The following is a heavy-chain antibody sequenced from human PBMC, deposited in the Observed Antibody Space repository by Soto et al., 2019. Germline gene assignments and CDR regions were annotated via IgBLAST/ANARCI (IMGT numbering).Heavy chain of an antibody. CDR2: ISYDGSNK. CDR1: GFTFSSYG. D-gene: IGHD3-10*01. V-gene: IGHV3-30*18. J-gene: IGHJ6*02. Sequence: GGSLRLSCAASGFTFSSYGMHWVRQAPGKGLEWVAVISYDGSNKYYADSVKGRFTISRDNSKNTLYLQMNSLRAEDTAVYYCAKDLGYYYGSGSYYNGAYYYYGMDVWGQGTTVTVPS. CDR3: AKDLGYYYGSGSYYNGAYYYYGMDV.